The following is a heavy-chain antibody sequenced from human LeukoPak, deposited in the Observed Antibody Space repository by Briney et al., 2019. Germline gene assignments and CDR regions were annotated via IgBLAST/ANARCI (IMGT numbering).Heavy chain of an antibody. CDR3: AKGDQEGFIDY. Sequence: GGSLRLSCVGSGFTFGEYGMHWVRQVPGQGLEWVSHITWDGGSTYYAGSVKGRFTISRDNSKNTLYLQMNSLRAEDTAVYYCAKGDQEGFIDYWGQGTLVTVSS. J-gene: IGHJ4*02. CDR1: GFTFGEYG. CDR2: ITWDGGST. V-gene: IGHV3-43D*03.